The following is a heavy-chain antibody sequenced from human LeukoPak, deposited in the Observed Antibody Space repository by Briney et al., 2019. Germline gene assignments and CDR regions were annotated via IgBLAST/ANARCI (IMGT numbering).Heavy chain of an antibody. D-gene: IGHD3-22*01. CDR3: ARGDGVVVIYFDY. CDR2: ISSSGSTI. J-gene: IGHJ4*02. Sequence: PGGSLRLSCAASGFTFSDYYMSWIRQAPGKGLECASYISSSGSTIYYADSVKGRFTISRDNAKNSLYLQMNSLRAEDMAVYYCARGDGVVVIYFDYWGQGTLVTVSS. CDR1: GFTFSDYY. V-gene: IGHV3-11*01.